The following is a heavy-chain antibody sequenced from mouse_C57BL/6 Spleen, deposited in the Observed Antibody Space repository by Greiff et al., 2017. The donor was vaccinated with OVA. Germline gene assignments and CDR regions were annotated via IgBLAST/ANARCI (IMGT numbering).Heavy chain of an antibody. CDR3: AKNAVGSSIWYFDV. V-gene: IGHV2-4*01. J-gene: IGHJ1*03. CDR2: IWSGGST. Sequence: QVQLKQSGPGLVQPSQSLSITCTVSGFSLTSYGVHWVRQPPGKGLEWLGVIWSGGSTDSNAAFISRLSISKDNSKSQVFFKRNSLQADDTAIYYCAKNAVGSSIWYFDVWGTGTTVTVSS. CDR1: GFSLTSYG. D-gene: IGHD1-1*01.